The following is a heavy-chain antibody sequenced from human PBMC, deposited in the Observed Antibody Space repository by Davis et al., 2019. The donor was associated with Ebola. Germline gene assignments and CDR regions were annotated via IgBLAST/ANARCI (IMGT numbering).Heavy chain of an antibody. D-gene: IGHD3-10*01. CDR1: GYTFTSYG. CDR2: INPNSGGT. Sequence: AASVKVSCKASGYTFTSYGISWVRQAPGQGLEWMGWINPNSGGTNYAQKFQGWVTMTRDTSISTAYMELSRLRSDDTAVYYCARDGPYYYGSGSYFPNWFDPWGQGTLATVSS. V-gene: IGHV1-2*04. J-gene: IGHJ5*02. CDR3: ARDGPYYYGSGSYFPNWFDP.